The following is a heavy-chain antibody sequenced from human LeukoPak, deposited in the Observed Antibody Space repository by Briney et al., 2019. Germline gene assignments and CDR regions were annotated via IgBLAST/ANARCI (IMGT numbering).Heavy chain of an antibody. D-gene: IGHD3-16*02. CDR2: ISWNSGSI. CDR1: GFTFDDYA. V-gene: IGHV3-9*01. J-gene: IGHJ4*02. Sequence: GGSLRLSCAASGFTFDDYAMHWVRQAPGKGLEWVSGISWNSGSIGYADSVKGRFTISRDNAKNSLYLQMNSLRAEDTALYYCAKDMITFGGVIVLPDYWGQGTQVTVSS. CDR3: AKDMITFGGVIVLPDY.